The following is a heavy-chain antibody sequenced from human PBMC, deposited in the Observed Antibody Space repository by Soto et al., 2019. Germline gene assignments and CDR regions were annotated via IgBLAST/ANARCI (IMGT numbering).Heavy chain of an antibody. V-gene: IGHV1-18*01. CDR1: GYTFTSYG. D-gene: IGHD2-15*01. CDR3: ARDWYCSGGSCYTRGIDY. CDR2: ISAYNGNT. J-gene: IGHJ4*02. Sequence: AAVKVSCSASGYTFTSYGISWVRQAPGQGLEWMGWISAYNGNTNYAQKLQGRVTMTTDTSTSTAYMELRSLRSDDTAVYYCARDWYCSGGSCYTRGIDYWGQGTLVTVSS.